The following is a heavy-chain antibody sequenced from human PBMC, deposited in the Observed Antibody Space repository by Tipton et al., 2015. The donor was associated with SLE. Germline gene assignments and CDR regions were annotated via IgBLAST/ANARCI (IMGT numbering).Heavy chain of an antibody. CDR2: INTDGSTT. Sequence: PRLSCAASGFNLSNYWMHWVRQGPGKGLVWVSRINTDGSTTSYADSVKGRFTISRDNAKNSLYLQMNSLRAEETAVYYCTRGPQDYGGNLGYWGQGTLVTVSS. CDR1: GFNLSNYW. V-gene: IGHV3-74*01. CDR3: TRGPQDYGGNLGY. D-gene: IGHD4-23*01. J-gene: IGHJ4*02.